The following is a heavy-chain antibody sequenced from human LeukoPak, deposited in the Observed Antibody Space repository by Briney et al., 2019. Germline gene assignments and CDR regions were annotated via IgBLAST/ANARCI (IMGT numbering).Heavy chain of an antibody. Sequence: GASVKVSCKASGYTFTSYGISWVRQAPGQGLEWMGWISAYNGNTNYAQKLQGRVTMTRDTSISTAYMELSRLRSDDTAVYYCARDGDREGYSYGWDAFDIWGQGTMVTVSS. CDR2: ISAYNGNT. J-gene: IGHJ3*02. V-gene: IGHV1-18*01. CDR1: GYTFTSYG. CDR3: ARDGDREGYSYGWDAFDI. D-gene: IGHD5-18*01.